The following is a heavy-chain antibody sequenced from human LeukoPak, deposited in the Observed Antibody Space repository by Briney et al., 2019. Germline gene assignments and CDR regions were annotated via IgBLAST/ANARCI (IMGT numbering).Heavy chain of an antibody. Sequence: ASVKVSCKACVYTFTDYYMHGVRQAPGQGFEWMGWINPNYGDTNYAQKLQGRVTRTRDTSISTAHMEVSRLRSDDTAVYYCARANFLYCSSSTCLFDYWGQGTLVTVSS. V-gene: IGHV1-2*02. CDR1: VYTFTDYY. J-gene: IGHJ4*02. D-gene: IGHD2-2*01. CDR3: ARANFLYCSSSTCLFDY. CDR2: INPNYGDT.